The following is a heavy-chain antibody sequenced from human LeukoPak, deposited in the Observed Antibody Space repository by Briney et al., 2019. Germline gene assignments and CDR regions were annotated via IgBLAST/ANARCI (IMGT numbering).Heavy chain of an antibody. CDR1: GFTFSSYG. D-gene: IGHD5-12*01. J-gene: IGHJ5*02. V-gene: IGHV3-30*18. CDR2: ISYDGSNK. Sequence: PGGSLRLSCAASGFTFSSYGMHWVRQAPGKGLEWVAVISYDGSNKYYADSVKGRFTISRDNSKNTLYLQMNSLRAEDTAVYYCAKAGSGWFDPWGQGTLVTVSS. CDR3: AKAGSGWFDP.